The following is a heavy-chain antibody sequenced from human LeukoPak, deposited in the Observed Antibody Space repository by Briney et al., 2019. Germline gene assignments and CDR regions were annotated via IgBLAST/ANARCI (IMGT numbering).Heavy chain of an antibody. CDR3: AAGTPRGY. J-gene: IGHJ4*02. CDR1: GFTFSSVW. D-gene: IGHD3-10*01. Sequence: PGGSLRLSCAASGFTFSSVWMNWVRQAPGKGLEWVSYISSSSNAIYYADSVKGRFTISRDNAKNSLYLQMNSLRADDTAVYYCAAGTPRGYWGRGTLVTVSS. V-gene: IGHV3-48*01. CDR2: ISSSSNAI.